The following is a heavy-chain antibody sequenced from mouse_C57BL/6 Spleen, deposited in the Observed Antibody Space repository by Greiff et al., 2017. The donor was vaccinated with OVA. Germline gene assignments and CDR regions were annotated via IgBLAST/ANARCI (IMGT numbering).Heavy chain of an antibody. CDR1: GYSITSGYY. Sequence: VQLKESGPGLVKPSQSLSLTCSVTGYSITSGYYWNWIRQFPGNKLEWMGYISYDGSNNYNPSLKNRISITRDTSKNQFFLKLNSVTTEDTATYYCARAGGNYSPWFAYWGQGTLVTVSA. D-gene: IGHD2-1*01. CDR3: ARAGGNYSPWFAY. J-gene: IGHJ3*01. CDR2: ISYDGSN. V-gene: IGHV3-6*01.